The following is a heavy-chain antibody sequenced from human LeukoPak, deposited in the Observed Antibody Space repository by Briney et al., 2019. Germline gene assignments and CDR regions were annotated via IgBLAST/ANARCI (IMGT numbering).Heavy chain of an antibody. CDR1: GGSFSGYY. D-gene: IGHD1-26*01. Sequence: SETPSLTCAVYGGSFSGYYWSWIRQPPGKGLEWIGEINHSGSTNYNPSLKSRVTISVDTSKDQFSLKLSSVTAADTAVYYCAGAKVGATPGYWGQGTLVTVSS. CDR2: INHSGST. J-gene: IGHJ4*02. V-gene: IGHV4-34*01. CDR3: AGAKVGATPGY.